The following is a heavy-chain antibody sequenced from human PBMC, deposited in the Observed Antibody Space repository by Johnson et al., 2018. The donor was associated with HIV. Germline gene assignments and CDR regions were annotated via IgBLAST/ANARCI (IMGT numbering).Heavy chain of an antibody. CDR1: GFTVSSNY. J-gene: IGHJ3*02. D-gene: IGHD6-6*01. CDR3: ARGAIKYSSSWLGAFDI. Sequence: VQLVESGGGLIQPGGSLRVSCAASGFTVSSNYMSWVRQAPGKGLEWVSGFYSGGSTYYADSVKGRFIISRDNSKNTLYLQMNSLRAEDTAVYYCARGAIKYSSSWLGAFDIWGQGTMVTVSS. V-gene: IGHV3-66*03. CDR2: FYSGGST.